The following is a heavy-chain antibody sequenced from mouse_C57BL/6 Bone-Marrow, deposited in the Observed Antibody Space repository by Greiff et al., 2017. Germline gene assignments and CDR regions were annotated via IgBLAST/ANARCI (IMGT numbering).Heavy chain of an antibody. D-gene: IGHD2-4*01. J-gene: IGHJ3*01. CDR1: GYTFTSYG. V-gene: IGHV1-81*01. CDR2: IYPRSGNT. CDR3: ARDDYDWFAY. Sequence: LQESGAELARPGASVKLSCKASGYTFTSYGISWVKQRTGQGLEWIGEIYPRSGNTYYNEKFKGKATLTADKSSSTAYMELRSLTSEDSAVYFCARDDYDWFAYGGQGTLVTVSA.